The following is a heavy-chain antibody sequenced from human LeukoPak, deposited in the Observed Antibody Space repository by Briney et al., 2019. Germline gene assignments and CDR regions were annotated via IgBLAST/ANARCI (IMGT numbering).Heavy chain of an antibody. Sequence: GGSLRLSCAASGFTFSSYSMNWVRQAPGKGLEWVSTISGSGTSTYYADSVKGRFTISRDNSKNTLYLQMNSLRAEDTAVYYCAKVGKAARIIGTTSRYYYYYMDVWGKGTTVTISS. V-gene: IGHV3-23*01. D-gene: IGHD1-20*01. J-gene: IGHJ6*03. CDR1: GFTFSSYS. CDR3: AKVGKAARIIGTTSRYYYYYMDV. CDR2: ISGSGTST.